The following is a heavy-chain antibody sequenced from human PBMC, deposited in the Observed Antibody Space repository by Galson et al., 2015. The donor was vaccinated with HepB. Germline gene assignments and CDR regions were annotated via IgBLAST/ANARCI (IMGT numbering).Heavy chain of an antibody. D-gene: IGHD2-2*01. V-gene: IGHV1-69*04. Sequence: SVKVSCKASGGTFSSCAISWVRQAPGQGLEWMGRIIPILGIANYAQKFQGRVTITADKSTSTAYMELSSLRSEDTAVYYCARGPIVVVPENWFDPWGRGTLVTVSS. CDR1: GGTFSSCA. J-gene: IGHJ5*02. CDR2: IIPILGIA. CDR3: ARGPIVVVPENWFDP.